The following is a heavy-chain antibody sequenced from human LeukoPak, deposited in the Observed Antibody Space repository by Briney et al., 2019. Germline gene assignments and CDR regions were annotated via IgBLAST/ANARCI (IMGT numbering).Heavy chain of an antibody. CDR3: ARVAVGDGYNFFDY. Sequence: GASVKVSCKASGYTFTSYGISWVRQAPGQGLEWMGWISAYNGNTNYVQKLQGRVTVTTDTSTSTAYMELRSLRSEDTAVYYCARVAVGDGYNFFDYWGQGTLVTVSS. V-gene: IGHV1-18*01. CDR1: GYTFTSYG. D-gene: IGHD5-24*01. J-gene: IGHJ4*02. CDR2: ISAYNGNT.